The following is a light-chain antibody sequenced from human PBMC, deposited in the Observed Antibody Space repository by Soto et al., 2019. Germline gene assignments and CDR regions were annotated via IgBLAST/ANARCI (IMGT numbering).Light chain of an antibody. CDR1: RSVGTT. V-gene: IGKV3-15*01. CDR3: QQYEAVVT. J-gene: IGKJ1*01. Sequence: EIGVPQSPSTLSLSPGESATLSCVASRSVGTTLAWYRHKPGQAPRLLIYGASSRATDVPDRFSGSGSGTDSTLPISRLQPEDVAVYYCQQYEAVVTFGQGTKVDI. CDR2: GAS.